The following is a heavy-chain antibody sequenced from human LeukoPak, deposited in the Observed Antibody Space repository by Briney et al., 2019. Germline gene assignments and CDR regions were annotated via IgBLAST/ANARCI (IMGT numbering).Heavy chain of an antibody. V-gene: IGHV1-2*06. Sequence: ASVKGSCKASGYTFTGYYMHWVRQAPGQGLEWMGRINPNSGGTNYAQKFQGRVTMTRDTSISAAYMELSRLRSDDTAVYYCARDYTAMAYYDYWGQGTLVTVSS. CDR2: INPNSGGT. D-gene: IGHD5-18*01. CDR3: ARDYTAMAYYDY. CDR1: GYTFTGYY. J-gene: IGHJ4*02.